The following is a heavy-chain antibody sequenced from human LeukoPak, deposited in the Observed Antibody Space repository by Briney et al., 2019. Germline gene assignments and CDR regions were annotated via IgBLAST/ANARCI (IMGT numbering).Heavy chain of an antibody. Sequence: GGSLRLSCVASGFTFSGYWMHWVRQRPGEGPVWVSRISDDGTTTSYAGFVKGRFTISRDNAKNTVYLQMNGLRVDDTAVYYCERDPSEYEYNRGWYRDFWGQGSQVIVSS. J-gene: IGHJ4*02. V-gene: IGHV3-74*01. CDR3: ERDPSEYEYNRGWYRDF. CDR2: ISDDGTTT. CDR1: GFTFSGYW. D-gene: IGHD6-19*01.